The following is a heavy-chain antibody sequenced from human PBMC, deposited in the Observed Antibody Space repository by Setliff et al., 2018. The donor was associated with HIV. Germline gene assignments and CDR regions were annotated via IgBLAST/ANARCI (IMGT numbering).Heavy chain of an antibody. V-gene: IGHV4-38-2*01. CDR1: GYSISSGCY. CDR2: MYHTGST. CDR3: AKGTYYYDSSGYSIDY. Sequence: PSETLSLTCAVSGYSISSGCYWGWIRQPPGKGLEWIGSMYHTGSTYYSPSLNSRFTISVDTSKNQFSLKLSSVTAADTAVYYCAKGTYYYDSSGYSIDYWGQGTLVTVSS. D-gene: IGHD3-22*01. J-gene: IGHJ4*02.